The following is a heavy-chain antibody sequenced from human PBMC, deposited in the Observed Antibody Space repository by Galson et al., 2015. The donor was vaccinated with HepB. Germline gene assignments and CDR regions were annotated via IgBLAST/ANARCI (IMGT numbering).Heavy chain of an antibody. V-gene: IGHV1-69*04. Sequence: SVKVSCKASGGTFSSYAISWVRQAPGQGLEWMGRIIPILGIANYAQKFQGRVTITADKSTSTAYMELSSLRSEDTAVYYCAREGGHGGNSWMGAFDIWGQGTMVTVSS. J-gene: IGHJ3*02. CDR1: GGTFSSYA. CDR2: IIPILGIA. D-gene: IGHD4-23*01. CDR3: AREGGHGGNSWMGAFDI.